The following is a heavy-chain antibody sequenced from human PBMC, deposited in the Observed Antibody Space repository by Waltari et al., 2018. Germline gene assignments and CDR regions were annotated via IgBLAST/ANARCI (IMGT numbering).Heavy chain of an antibody. J-gene: IGHJ3*02. Sequence: QVQLVQSGSEVKKPGASVKVSCKVSGYTLTELAMHWVRQAPGKGREWMGGLGQEDGETIYATKCPGRVTMTDDTSTDTASMELSSLRSEDTAVYYCATTSWIVGATHDAFDIWGQGTMVTVSS. CDR1: GYTLTELA. D-gene: IGHD1-26*01. CDR2: LGQEDGET. V-gene: IGHV1-24*01. CDR3: ATTSWIVGATHDAFDI.